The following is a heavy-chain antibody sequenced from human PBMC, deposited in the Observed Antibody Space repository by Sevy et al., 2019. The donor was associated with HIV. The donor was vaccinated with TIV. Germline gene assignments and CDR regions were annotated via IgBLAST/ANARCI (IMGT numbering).Heavy chain of an antibody. CDR3: AKVADYFDRNAYYPS. D-gene: IGHD3-9*01. CDR2: ISSSSSYI. V-gene: IGHV3-21*01. CDR1: GVKFSDYG. J-gene: IGHJ5*02. Sequence: GGSLRLSCAASGVKFSDYGMNWVRQAPGKGLEWVASISSSSSYIFYVDSVKGRFTISRDNAKKSLYLQMDSLRADDTAVYYCAKVADYFDRNAYYPSWGQGNLVTVSS.